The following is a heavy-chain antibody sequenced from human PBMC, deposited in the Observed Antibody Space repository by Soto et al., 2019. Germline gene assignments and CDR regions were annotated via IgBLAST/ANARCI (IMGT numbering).Heavy chain of an antibody. Sequence: LRLSCAASGFTFSSYEMNWVRQAPGKGLEWVSYISSSGSTIYYADSVKGRFTISRDNAKNSLYLQMNSVRAEDTAVYYCARGTQWLVPGPFDYWGQGTLVTVSS. CDR3: ARGTQWLVPGPFDY. V-gene: IGHV3-48*03. CDR1: GFTFSSYE. J-gene: IGHJ4*02. CDR2: ISSSGSTI. D-gene: IGHD6-19*01.